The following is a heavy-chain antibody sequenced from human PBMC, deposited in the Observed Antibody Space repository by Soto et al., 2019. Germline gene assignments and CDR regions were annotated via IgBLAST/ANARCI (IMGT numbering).Heavy chain of an antibody. V-gene: IGHV3-30*18. CDR2: ISHDESNK. Sequence: GGSLRLSCVASGFTFTTYGMHWVRQAPGKGLESVAIISHDESNKSYADSVKGRFTISRDNSKNTLYLQMNSLRAEDTAVYYCAKDLYSRGFGPSYYWGQGTLVTVSA. J-gene: IGHJ4*02. D-gene: IGHD6-19*01. CDR1: GFTFTTYG. CDR3: AKDLYSRGFGPSYY.